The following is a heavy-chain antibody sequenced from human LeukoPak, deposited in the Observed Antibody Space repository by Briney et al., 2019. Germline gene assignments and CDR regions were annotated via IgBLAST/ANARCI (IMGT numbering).Heavy chain of an antibody. V-gene: IGHV3-48*01. Sequence: GGSLRLSCAASGFTFTTYSMNWVRQAPGKGLEWISYVSGGSGTIYYADSVKGRLTISRDNAKNSLYLQLNSLTAEDTAVYYCARVIVGATADYFDYWGQGTLVTVSS. D-gene: IGHD1-26*01. CDR1: GFTFTTYS. CDR3: ARVIVGATADYFDY. CDR2: VSGGSGTI. J-gene: IGHJ4*02.